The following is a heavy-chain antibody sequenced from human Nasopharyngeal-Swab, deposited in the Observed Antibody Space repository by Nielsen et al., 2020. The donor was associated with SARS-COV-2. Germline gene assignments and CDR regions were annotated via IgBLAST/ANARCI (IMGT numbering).Heavy chain of an antibody. V-gene: IGHV3-30*04. CDR3: ARDSAYNFGVFIITTSFMDV. D-gene: IGHD3-3*01. CDR2: ISYDGSHE. J-gene: IGHJ6*03. CDR1: GFTFSSFA. Sequence: GGSLRLSCAASGFTFSSFAMHWVRQAPGKGLEWVGLISYDGSHENYADSVRGRFTISRDNSKDTVHLQMNSLRPEDTAVYYCARDSAYNFGVFIITTSFMDVWGKGTTVTVSS.